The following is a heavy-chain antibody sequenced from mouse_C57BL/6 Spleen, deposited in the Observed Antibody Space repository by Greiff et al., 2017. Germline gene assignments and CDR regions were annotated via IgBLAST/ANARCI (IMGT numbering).Heavy chain of an antibody. CDR1: GFSLTSYG. J-gene: IGHJ4*01. D-gene: IGHD1-1*01. CDR2: IWSDGST. Sequence: VQGVESGPGLVAPSQSLSITCTVSGFSLTSYGVHWVRQPPGKGLEWLVVIWSDGSTTYNSALKSRLSISKDNSKSQVFLKMNSLQTDDTAMYYCARHGGTTVVATPMDYWGQGTSVTVSS. V-gene: IGHV2-6-1*01. CDR3: ARHGGTTVVATPMDY.